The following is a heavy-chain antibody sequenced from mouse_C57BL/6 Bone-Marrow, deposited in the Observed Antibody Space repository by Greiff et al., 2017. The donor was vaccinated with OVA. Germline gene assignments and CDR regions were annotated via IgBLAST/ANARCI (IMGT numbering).Heavy chain of an antibody. Sequence: VKLQESGPELVKPGASVKISCKASGYAFSSSWMNWVKQRPGKGLEWIGRIYPGDGDTKYNGKFKGKATLTADKSSSTAYMQLSSLTSEDSAVYFCARSPITTVAPFYWGQGTTLTVSS. CDR3: ARSPITTVAPFY. CDR2: IYPGDGDT. J-gene: IGHJ2*01. CDR1: GYAFSSSW. V-gene: IGHV1-82*01. D-gene: IGHD1-1*01.